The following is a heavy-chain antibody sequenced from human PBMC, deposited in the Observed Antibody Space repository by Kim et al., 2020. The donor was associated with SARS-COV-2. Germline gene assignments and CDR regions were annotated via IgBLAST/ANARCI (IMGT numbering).Heavy chain of an antibody. V-gene: IGHV3-23*01. J-gene: IGHJ4*02. Sequence: GGSLRLSCTASGLSISNSGMSWVRQAPGRGLEWVSTLTSTGVATLYSDSVKGRFIISRDTSKLYLQMNSLRAEDTAVYYCAINSGWAYFEYWGQGALVTV. D-gene: IGHD6-19*01. CDR3: AINSGWAYFEY. CDR1: GLSISNSG. CDR2: LTSTGVAT.